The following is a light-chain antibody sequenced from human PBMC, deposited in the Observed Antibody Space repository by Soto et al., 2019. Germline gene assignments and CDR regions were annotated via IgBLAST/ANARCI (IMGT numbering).Light chain of an antibody. CDR3: SSYTSSSTYV. CDR2: DVT. V-gene: IGLV2-14*01. Sequence: QSVLTQPASVSGSPEQSITISCTGTSSDVGSYNYVSWYQQHPGKAPKLMIYDVTNRPSGVSNRFSGSKSGNTASLTISGLQAEDEADYYCSSYTSSSTYVFGTGNKVTVL. J-gene: IGLJ1*01. CDR1: SSDVGSYNY.